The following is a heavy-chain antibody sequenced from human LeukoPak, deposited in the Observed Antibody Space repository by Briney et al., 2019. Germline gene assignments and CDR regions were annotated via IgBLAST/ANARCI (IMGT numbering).Heavy chain of an antibody. J-gene: IGHJ6*03. CDR1: GYTFIGYY. Sequence: ASVKVSCKASGYTFIGYYIHWVRQAPGLGHEWMGWINPNSGGTSSAQKFQGRLTMTRDTSISTAYMEVTTLRSDDTAVYYCARALTETSFYYMDVWGKGTTVTVSS. V-gene: IGHV1-2*02. D-gene: IGHD1-7*01. CDR3: ARALTETSFYYMDV. CDR2: INPNSGGT.